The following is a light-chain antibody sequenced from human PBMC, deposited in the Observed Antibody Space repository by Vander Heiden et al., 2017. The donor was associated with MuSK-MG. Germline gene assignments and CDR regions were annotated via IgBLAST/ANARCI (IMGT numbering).Light chain of an antibody. CDR3: QQSYNTPYT. V-gene: IGKV1-39*01. Sequence: DIQMTQSPSSLSASVGDRVTITCRASQSITTYLNWYQQKPGKATKLLIYAASSLQSGVPSRFSGSGSGTDFTLTTSSLQPEDFATFYCQQSYNTPYTFGQGTKLDIK. CDR2: AAS. J-gene: IGKJ2*01. CDR1: QSITTY.